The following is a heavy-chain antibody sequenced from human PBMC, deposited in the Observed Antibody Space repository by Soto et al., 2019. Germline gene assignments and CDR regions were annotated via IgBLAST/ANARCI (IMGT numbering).Heavy chain of an antibody. J-gene: IGHJ4*02. Sequence: QVQLQESGPGLVKPSETLSLICSVSGDSISSNNWWSWVRQPPGKGLEWIGEVYQSGTTNYNPSLKSRLPLSVQTSKNQFSLNRRSVTAADTAVYYCARDGSGSPGAADHWGQGTLVTVSS. CDR1: GDSISSNNW. D-gene: IGHD1-26*01. CDR2: VYQSGTT. V-gene: IGHV4-4*02. CDR3: ARDGSGSPGAADH.